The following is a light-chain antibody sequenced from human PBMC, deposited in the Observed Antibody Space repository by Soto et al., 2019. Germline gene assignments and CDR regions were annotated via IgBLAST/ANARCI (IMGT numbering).Light chain of an antibody. CDR1: SSNIGSNT. CDR3: AAWDDSLNGYYV. CDR2: SNN. J-gene: IGLJ1*01. V-gene: IGLV1-44*01. Sequence: QSVLTQPPSASGTPGQRVTISCSGSSSNIGSNTANWYQQRPGTAPKLLIYSNNQRPSGAPDRVSGSKSGTSASLAISGLLSEDEADYYCAAWDDSLNGYYVFGTGTKVTVL.